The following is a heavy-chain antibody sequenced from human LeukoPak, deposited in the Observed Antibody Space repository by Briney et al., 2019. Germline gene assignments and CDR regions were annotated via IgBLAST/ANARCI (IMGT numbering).Heavy chain of an antibody. J-gene: IGHJ3*02. D-gene: IGHD2-2*01. Sequence: GASVKVSCKASGYTFKNYIISWVRQAPGQGLEWMGWISAYNGNTNYAQKLQGRVTMTTDTSTSTAYMELSRLRSDDTAVYYCARQPSFDAIDIWGQGTMVTVSS. CDR1: GYTFKNYI. CDR3: ARQPSFDAIDI. CDR2: ISAYNGNT. V-gene: IGHV1-18*01.